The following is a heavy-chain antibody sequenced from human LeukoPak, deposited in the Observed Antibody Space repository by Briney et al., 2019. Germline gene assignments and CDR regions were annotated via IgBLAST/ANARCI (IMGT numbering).Heavy chain of an antibody. V-gene: IGHV1-8*01. CDR3: ARAFHDYGDYIRYYYGMEV. CDR1: GYTFTSDD. J-gene: IGHJ6*02. Sequence: HRASVKVSCKASGYTFTSDDINCVRQATGQGLEWMGWMNPNSGNTGYAQKFQGRVTMTRNTSISTAYMELSSLRSEDTAVYYCARAFHDYGDYIRYYYGMEVWGQGTTVTVSS. CDR2: MNPNSGNT. D-gene: IGHD4-17*01.